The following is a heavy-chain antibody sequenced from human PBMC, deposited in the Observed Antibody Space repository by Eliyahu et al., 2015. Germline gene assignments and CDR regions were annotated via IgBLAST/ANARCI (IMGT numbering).Heavy chain of an antibody. CDR3: ARGHVLRYFDWLLYGDGGYYFDY. J-gene: IGHJ4*02. CDR2: IHFSGST. D-gene: IGHD3-9*01. CDR1: GGSISSSSYY. Sequence: QLQLQESGPGLVKPSETLSLTCTVSGGSISSSSYYWXWIRQPPGKGLEWIGSIHFSGSTYYNPSLKSRVTISVDTSKNQFSLKLSSVTAADTAVYYCARGHVLRYFDWLLYGDGGYYFDYWGQGTLVTVSS. V-gene: IGHV4-39*01.